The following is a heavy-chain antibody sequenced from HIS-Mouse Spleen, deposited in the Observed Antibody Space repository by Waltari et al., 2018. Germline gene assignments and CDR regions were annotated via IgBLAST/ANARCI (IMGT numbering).Heavy chain of an antibody. CDR3: ARLDIVVVPADDAFDI. Sequence: QLQLQESGPGLVKPSETLSLTCTVSGGSISSSSYYWGWIRPPPGKGLGWIGSIYYSGGTYYNPSRKSRGTISVDTSKNQFSLKLSSVTAADTAVYYCARLDIVVVPADDAFDIWGQGTMVTVSS. V-gene: IGHV4-39*07. CDR1: GGSISSSSYY. J-gene: IGHJ3*02. D-gene: IGHD2-2*01. CDR2: IYYSGGT.